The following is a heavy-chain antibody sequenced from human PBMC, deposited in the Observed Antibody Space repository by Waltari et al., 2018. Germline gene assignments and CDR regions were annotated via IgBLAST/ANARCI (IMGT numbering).Heavy chain of an antibody. Sequence: EVQLMESGGGLVQPGGSLRLSCAASGFTFSSHWMTWFRQAPGKGLEVLDNIKEDGLEKVLVDVVKGRSTTSRDNAKNARYLQTNSLRGEDAAVYYCARLIGGTLTEYYQWGQGTLVTVPS. V-gene: IGHV3-7*01. CDR3: ARLIGGTLTEYYQ. CDR2: IKEDGLEK. D-gene: IGHD1-26*01. CDR1: GFTFSSHW. J-gene: IGHJ1*01.